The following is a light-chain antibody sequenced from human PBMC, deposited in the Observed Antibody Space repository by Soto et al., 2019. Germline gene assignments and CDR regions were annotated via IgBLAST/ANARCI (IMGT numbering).Light chain of an antibody. CDR2: VAS. J-gene: IGKJ2*01. V-gene: IGKV3-20*01. CDR1: QSVSGAY. Sequence: EIVLTQSPGTLSLFPGEGATLSCRASQSVSGAYLAWYQQTPGQGPRLLIFVASSRATDIPARFRGSGSGTDFTLTISRLEPEDFAVYYCQQHATSPHTFGQGTKLEIK. CDR3: QQHATSPHT.